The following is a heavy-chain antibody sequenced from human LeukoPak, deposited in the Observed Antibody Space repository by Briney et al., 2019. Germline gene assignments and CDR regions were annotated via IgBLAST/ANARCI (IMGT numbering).Heavy chain of an antibody. D-gene: IGHD6-19*01. CDR3: ARLPTSSGWYWFDP. J-gene: IGHJ5*02. Sequence: PSETLSLTCTVSGGSIGSSSYYWGWIRQPPGKGLEWIGSIYYSGSTYYNPSLKSRVAISVDTSKNQFSLKLSSVTAADTAVYYCARLPTSSGWYWFDPWGQGTLVTVSS. V-gene: IGHV4-39*01. CDR1: GGSIGSSSYY. CDR2: IYYSGST.